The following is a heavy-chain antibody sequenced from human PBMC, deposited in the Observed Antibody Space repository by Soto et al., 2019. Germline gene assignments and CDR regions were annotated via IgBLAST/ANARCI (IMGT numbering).Heavy chain of an antibody. CDR2: INDRGSI. CDR1: GGSFSGYY. D-gene: IGHD3-9*01. V-gene: IGHV4-34*01. J-gene: IGHJ2*01. CDR3: ARESHDLLTGPPWVWDVDL. Sequence: QVQLQQWGAGPLRPLETLSLTCGVSGGSFSGYYWAWIRQSPGKGLEWIGEINDRGSINYNPSLKSRVRTLVDTSKNHYSLHLRSVTAADTAVYYCARESHDLLTGPPWVWDVDLWGRGTLVTVSS.